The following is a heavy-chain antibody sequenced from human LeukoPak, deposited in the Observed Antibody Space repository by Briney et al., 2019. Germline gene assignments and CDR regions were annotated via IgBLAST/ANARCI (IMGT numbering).Heavy chain of an antibody. V-gene: IGHV1-46*01. CDR3: ARDIGSRDFFYYYYYYIYV. CDR1: GYSFTSYY. Sequence: GASVKVSCKASGYSFTSYYVHWVRQAPGQGLEWMGIINPSGGSTTYAQKFQGRVTMTRDTSTSTVYMELSSLRSEDTAVYYCARDIGSRDFFYYYYYYIYVWGKGTTVTISS. D-gene: IGHD5/OR15-5a*01. CDR2: INPSGGST. J-gene: IGHJ6*03.